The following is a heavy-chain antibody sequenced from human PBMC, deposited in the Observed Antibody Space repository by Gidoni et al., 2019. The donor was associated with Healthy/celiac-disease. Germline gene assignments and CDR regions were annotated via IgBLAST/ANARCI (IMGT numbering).Heavy chain of an antibody. CDR2: IYYSGST. Sequence: QLQLQESGPGLVKPSETLSLTCTVSGGSISSSSYYWGWVRQPPGKGLGWIGRIYYSGSTYYNPALTRRLPISVDTSKNHFLLELDSVTASDAAVYYCARLTTHRGGYFDYWGQGTLVTVSS. CDR1: GGSISSSSYY. V-gene: IGHV4-39*02. J-gene: IGHJ4*02. D-gene: IGHD4-4*01. CDR3: ARLTTHRGGYFDY.